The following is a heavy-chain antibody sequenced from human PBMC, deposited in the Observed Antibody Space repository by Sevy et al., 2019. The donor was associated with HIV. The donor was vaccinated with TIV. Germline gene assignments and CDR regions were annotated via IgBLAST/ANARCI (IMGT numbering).Heavy chain of an antibody. CDR3: CRVLVLGWFDS. Sequence: GGSLRLSCAASGFTFSSYSMNWVRQAPGKGLEWVSSISSSGSNIYYADSVKGRFTISRDNAKNLMYLQMNSLRAEDTAVYYCCRVLVLGWFDSWGQGTLVTVSS. J-gene: IGHJ5*01. CDR1: GFTFSSYS. V-gene: IGHV3-21*01. CDR2: ISSSGSNI. D-gene: IGHD3-3*02.